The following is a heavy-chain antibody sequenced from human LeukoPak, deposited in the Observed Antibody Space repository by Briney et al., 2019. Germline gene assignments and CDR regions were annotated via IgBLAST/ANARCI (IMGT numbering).Heavy chain of an antibody. D-gene: IGHD6-13*01. V-gene: IGHV4-4*07. J-gene: IGHJ4*02. Sequence: PSETLSLTCTVSGDYISSYYWSWIRQPAGKGLEWIGRIYTSGSTNYNPSLKSRVTMSVDTSKNQFSLKLNSVTAADTAVYYCARFFLSNWYYFDNWGQGTLVTVSS. CDR3: ARFFLSNWYYFDN. CDR1: GDYISSYY. CDR2: IYTSGST.